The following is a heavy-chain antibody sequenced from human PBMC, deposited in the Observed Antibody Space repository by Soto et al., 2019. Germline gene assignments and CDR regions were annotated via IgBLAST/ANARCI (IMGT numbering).Heavy chain of an antibody. CDR3: ARENWSMDYDFWSGYYYGMDV. V-gene: IGHV1-69*13. Sequence: GASVKVSCKASGGTFSSYAISWVRQAPGQGXEWMGGIIPIFGTANYAQKFQGRVTITADESTSTAYMELSSLRSEDTAVYYCARENWSMDYDFWSGYYYGMDVWGQGTTVTVSS. D-gene: IGHD3-3*01. CDR1: GGTFSSYA. CDR2: IIPIFGTA. J-gene: IGHJ6*02.